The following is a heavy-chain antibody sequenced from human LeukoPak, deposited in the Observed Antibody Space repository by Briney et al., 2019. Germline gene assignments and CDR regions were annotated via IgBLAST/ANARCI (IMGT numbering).Heavy chain of an antibody. J-gene: IGHJ4*02. V-gene: IGHV4-59*01. CDR2: IYYSGST. D-gene: IGHD6-13*01. CDR1: GGSISSYY. Sequence: SETLSLSCTVSGGSISSYYWSWIRQPPGKGLEWIGYIYYSGSTNYNPSLKSRVTRSVDTSKNQFSLKLSSVTAADTAVYYCARGSSSWYKNPNPFDYWGQGTLVTVSS. CDR3: ARGSSSWYKNPNPFDY.